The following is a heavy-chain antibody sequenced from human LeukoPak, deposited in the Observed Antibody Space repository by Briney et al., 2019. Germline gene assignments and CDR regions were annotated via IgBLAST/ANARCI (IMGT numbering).Heavy chain of an antibody. Sequence: TGGSLRLSCAASGFTFSSYAMSWVRQAPGKGLEWVSAISGSRGTTYYADSVKGRFTISRDNAKNSLYLQMNSLRVEDTAVYYCARGGAARPDFWGQGTLVTVSS. V-gene: IGHV3-23*01. D-gene: IGHD6-6*01. CDR2: ISGSRGTT. J-gene: IGHJ4*02. CDR3: ARGGAARPDF. CDR1: GFTFSSYA.